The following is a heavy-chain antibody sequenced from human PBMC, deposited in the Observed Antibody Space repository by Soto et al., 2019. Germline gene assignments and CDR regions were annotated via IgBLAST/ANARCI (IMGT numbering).Heavy chain of an antibody. CDR2: IIPIFGTA. CDR3: ARDGLYGGNAPFDY. Sequence: QVQLVQSGAEVKKPGSSVKVSCKASGGTFSSYAISWVRQAPGQGLEWMGGIIPIFGTANYAQKFQGRVRITADKSTSTAYMELSSLRSEDTAVYYCARDGLYGGNAPFDYWGQGTLVTVSS. J-gene: IGHJ4*02. V-gene: IGHV1-69*06. D-gene: IGHD6-19*01. CDR1: GGTFSSYA.